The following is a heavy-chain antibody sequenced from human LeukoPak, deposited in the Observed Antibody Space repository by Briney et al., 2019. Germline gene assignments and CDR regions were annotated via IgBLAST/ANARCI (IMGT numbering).Heavy chain of an antibody. CDR3: ASQDYYDSSGTYWYFDL. D-gene: IGHD3-22*01. Sequence: SETLSLTCAVYGGSFSGYYWSWIRQPPGKGLEWIGEINHSGSTNYNPSLKSRVTISVDTSKNQFSLKLSSVTAADTAVYYCASQDYYDSSGTYWYFDLWGRGTLVTVSS. V-gene: IGHV4-34*01. CDR2: INHSGST. J-gene: IGHJ2*01. CDR1: GGSFSGYY.